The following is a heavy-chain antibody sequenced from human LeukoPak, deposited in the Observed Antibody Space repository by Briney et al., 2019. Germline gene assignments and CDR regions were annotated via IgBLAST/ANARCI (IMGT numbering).Heavy chain of an antibody. CDR1: GYTFTGYY. CDR2: INPNSGGT. V-gene: IGHV1-2*02. CDR3: ARGLVPRYYYYMDV. D-gene: IGHD2-2*01. J-gene: IGHJ6*03. Sequence: GASVKLSCKASGYTFTGYYLHWVRQAPGQGLEWMGWINPNSGGTRYAQKFQGRVTMTRDTSISTAYMELNRLRSDDTAVYYCARGLVPRYYYYMDVWGKGTTVTVSS.